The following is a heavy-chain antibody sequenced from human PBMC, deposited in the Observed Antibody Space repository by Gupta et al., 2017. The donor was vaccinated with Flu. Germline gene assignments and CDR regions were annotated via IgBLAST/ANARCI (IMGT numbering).Heavy chain of an antibody. J-gene: IGHJ3*02. CDR1: GFIFADYP. CDR2: TDWNAGGL. V-gene: IGHV3-9*01. CDR3: TKDRSSVDAFDI. D-gene: IGHD6-6*01. Sequence: EAQLVESGGGWVQPDRSLRLSCVASGFIFADYPMHWVRQAPGKCLEWVSVTDWNAGGLGYADSGRGRFTISRDNARNTLYLQMNSLRPEDTALYFCTKDRSSVDAFDIWGLGTMVTVSS.